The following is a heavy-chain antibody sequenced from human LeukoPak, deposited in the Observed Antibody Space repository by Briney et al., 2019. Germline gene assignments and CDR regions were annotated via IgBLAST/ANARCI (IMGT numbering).Heavy chain of an antibody. Sequence: GGSLRLSCAASGFTVSSDYMSWVRQAPGKGLEWVSVIYTGGSTYYADSVKGRFTISRDNSKNTLCLQMNSLRAKDTAVYYCARYCSDISCYSFDVWGQGTMVTVSS. CDR1: GFTVSSDY. CDR2: IYTGGST. CDR3: ARYCSDISCYSFDV. V-gene: IGHV3-53*01. J-gene: IGHJ3*01. D-gene: IGHD2-2*01.